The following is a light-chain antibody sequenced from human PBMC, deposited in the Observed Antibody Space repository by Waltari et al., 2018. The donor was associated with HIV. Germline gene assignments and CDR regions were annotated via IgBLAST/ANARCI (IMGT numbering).Light chain of an antibody. CDR2: GAS. J-gene: IGKJ2*02. CDR1: QSFDDHN. V-gene: IGKV3-20*01. Sequence: EVLLIQSPDTLSLSPGDRASLSCRASQSFDDHNLAWYRQVRRQPPRLLIYGASIRAPGVSDRFSGGGSGKEFILNITRLEPEDFAVYFCQQCSGSCTFGQGT. CDR3: QQCSGSCT.